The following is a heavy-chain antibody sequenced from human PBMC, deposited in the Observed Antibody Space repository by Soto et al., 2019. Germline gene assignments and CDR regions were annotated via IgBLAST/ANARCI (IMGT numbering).Heavy chain of an antibody. Sequence: GGSLRLSCAASGFTFSSYSMNWVRQAPGKGLEWVSYISSSSSTIYYADSVKGRFTISRDNAKNSLYLQMNSLRAEDPAVYYCARDPERAAGTHFDYWGQGTLVTVSS. CDR1: GFTFSSYS. V-gene: IGHV3-48*01. CDR3: ARDPERAAGTHFDY. J-gene: IGHJ4*02. D-gene: IGHD6-13*01. CDR2: ISSSSSTI.